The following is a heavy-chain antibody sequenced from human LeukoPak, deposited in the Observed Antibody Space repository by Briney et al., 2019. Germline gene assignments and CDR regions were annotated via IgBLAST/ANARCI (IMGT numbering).Heavy chain of an antibody. V-gene: IGHV1-8*01. J-gene: IGHJ6*02. CDR3: ARVAYYYDSAGLYLNYFYGMDV. Sequence: SVKVSCKASGYTFTSYDINWVRQATGQGLEWLGWMNPSSGNTGYAQKFQGRVTMTWDTSISTAYMELSSLRSEDTAVYYCARVAYYYDSAGLYLNYFYGMDVWGQGTTVTVSS. CDR2: MNPSSGNT. D-gene: IGHD3-22*01. CDR1: GYTFTSYD.